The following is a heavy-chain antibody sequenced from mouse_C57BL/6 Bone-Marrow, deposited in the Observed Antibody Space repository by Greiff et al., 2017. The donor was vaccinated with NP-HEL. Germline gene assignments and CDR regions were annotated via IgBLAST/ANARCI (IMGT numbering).Heavy chain of an antibody. J-gene: IGHJ2*01. CDR2: ISDGGSYT. Sequence: EVKLMESGGGLVKPGGSLKLSCAASGFTFSSYAMSWVRQTPEKRLEWVATISDGGSYTYYPDNVKGRFTISRDNAKNNLYLQMSHLKSEDTAMYYCARDTLYYGSSYADYFDYWGQGTTLTVSS. D-gene: IGHD1-1*01. CDR3: ARDTLYYGSSYADYFDY. CDR1: GFTFSSYA. V-gene: IGHV5-4*01.